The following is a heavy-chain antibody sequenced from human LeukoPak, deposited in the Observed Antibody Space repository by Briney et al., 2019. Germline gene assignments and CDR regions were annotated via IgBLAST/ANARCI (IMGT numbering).Heavy chain of an antibody. V-gene: IGHV4-59*06. J-gene: IGHJ4*02. CDR3: ARFARSGGSWGYDY. Sequence: SETLSLTCAVHGGSFSGYYWSWIRQPPGKGLEWIGYMYYSGSTYYNPSLKSRVTISVDTSENQFSLKLTSLTAADTAVYYCARFARSGGSWGYDYWGQGTLVTVSS. CDR1: GGSFSGYY. D-gene: IGHD2-15*01. CDR2: MYYSGST.